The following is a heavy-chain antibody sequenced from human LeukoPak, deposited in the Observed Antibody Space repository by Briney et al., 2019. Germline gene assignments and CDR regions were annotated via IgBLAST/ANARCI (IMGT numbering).Heavy chain of an antibody. D-gene: IGHD6-19*01. Sequence: PGGSLRLSCAASGFTFSSYAMSWVRQAPGKGLEWVSGISGSGGSTYYADSVKGRFTISRDNSKKTLSLQMSSLRAEDTAVYYCVKGGAVAGIPPFAPWGQGTLVTVSS. CDR2: ISGSGGST. J-gene: IGHJ5*02. V-gene: IGHV3-23*01. CDR1: GFTFSSYA. CDR3: VKGGAVAGIPPFAP.